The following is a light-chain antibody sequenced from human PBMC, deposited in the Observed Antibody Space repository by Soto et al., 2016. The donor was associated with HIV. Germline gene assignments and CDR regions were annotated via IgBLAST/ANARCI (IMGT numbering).Light chain of an antibody. V-gene: IGKV1-16*02. J-gene: IGKJ2*01. CDR3: QQSYSTPDYT. Sequence: DIQMTQSPSSLSASVGDTVTITCRASQDIDNYLAWFQQKPGKAPKSLIYGASTLQSGVSSKFSGSRSRTDFTLTISSLQPEDFATYYCQQSYSTPDYTFGQGTKLEIK. CDR2: GAS. CDR1: QDIDNY.